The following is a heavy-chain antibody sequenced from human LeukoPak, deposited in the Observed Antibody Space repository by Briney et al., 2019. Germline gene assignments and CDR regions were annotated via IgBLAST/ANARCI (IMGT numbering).Heavy chain of an antibody. CDR3: ARDSHYDSSGYYYHDAFDM. Sequence: ASVKVSCKASGYIFSSYDISWVRQALGQGLEWMEWISGYNGNTNYAQKLLGRVTMTTDTSTRTAYMELRSLRSDDTAVYYCARDSHYDSSGYYYHDAFDMWGQGTMVTVSS. V-gene: IGHV1-18*01. J-gene: IGHJ3*02. CDR1: GYIFSSYD. D-gene: IGHD3-22*01. CDR2: ISGYNGNT.